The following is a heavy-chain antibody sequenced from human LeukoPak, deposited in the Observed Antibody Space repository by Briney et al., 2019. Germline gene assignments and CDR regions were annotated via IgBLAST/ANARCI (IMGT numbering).Heavy chain of an antibody. CDR1: GYTFTCYG. CDR2: ISAYNGNT. V-gene: IGHV1-18*01. J-gene: IGHJ6*03. D-gene: IGHD2-2*01. Sequence: ASVKVSCKASGYTFTCYGISWVRQAPGQGLEWMGWISAYNGNTNYAQKLQGRVTMTTDTSTSTAYMELRSLRSDDTAVYYCARAYCSSTSCSRGYYYYYYMDVWGKGTTVTVSS. CDR3: ARAYCSSTSCSRGYYYYYYMDV.